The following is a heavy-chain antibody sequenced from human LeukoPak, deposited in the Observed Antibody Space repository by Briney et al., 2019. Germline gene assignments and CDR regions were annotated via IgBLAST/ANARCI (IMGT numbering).Heavy chain of an antibody. Sequence: SETLSLTCTVSGGSISSGDYYWSWIRQPPGKGLEWIGYIYYSGSTYYNPSLKSRVTISVDTSKNQFSLKLSSVTAADTAVYYCARAGYDFWSGYYTPIGYYGMDVWGQGTTVTVSS. CDR2: IYYSGST. J-gene: IGHJ6*02. CDR3: ARAGYDFWSGYYTPIGYYGMDV. V-gene: IGHV4-30-4*01. CDR1: GGSISSGDYY. D-gene: IGHD3-3*01.